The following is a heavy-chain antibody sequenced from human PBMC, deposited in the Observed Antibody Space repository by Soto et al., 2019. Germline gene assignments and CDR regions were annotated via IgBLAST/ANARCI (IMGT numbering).Heavy chain of an antibody. V-gene: IGHV3-30*04. CDR1: RFTFSSYA. D-gene: IGHD1-26*01. CDR3: ARDGGAPGKYYSASDL. Sequence: QVQLVESGGDVVQPGGSLRLSCAGSRFTFSSYAIHWVRQAPGKGLEWVSGICPDGSDTFYAESGKGRFTISRDNSKNTMYVQSNSLRPEDTAIYYCARDGGAPGKYYSASDLWVQGTMVTVSS. J-gene: IGHJ4*03. CDR2: ICPDGSDT.